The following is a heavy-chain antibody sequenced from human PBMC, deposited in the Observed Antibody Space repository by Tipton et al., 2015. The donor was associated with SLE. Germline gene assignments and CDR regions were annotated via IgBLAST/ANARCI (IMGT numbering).Heavy chain of an antibody. V-gene: IGHV4-34*01. CDR3: ASPYYYGSGSYPIFYCGMDV. CDR1: GGSFSGYY. CDR2: IYYSGST. J-gene: IGHJ6*02. Sequence: LRLSCAVYGGSFSGYYWGWIRRPPGKGLEWIGSIYYSGSTYYNPSLKSRVTISVDTSKNQFSLKLSSVTAADTAVYYCASPYYYGSGSYPIFYCGMDVWGQGTTVTVSS. D-gene: IGHD3-10*01.